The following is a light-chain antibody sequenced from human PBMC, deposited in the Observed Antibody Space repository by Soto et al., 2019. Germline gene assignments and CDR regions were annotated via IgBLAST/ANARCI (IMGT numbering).Light chain of an antibody. V-gene: IGKV3-11*01. CDR2: GTS. J-gene: IGKJ4*01. CDR3: QQRNSWPLT. Sequence: EIVLTHSPATLSLSPGERATLSSRASQSLSSINLAWCQQKPRQAPRLLIYGTSSRATGIPARFSGSGSGTNYTLTISCLEHEDFAFYYCQQRNSWPLTFGGGTKVEIK. CDR1: QSLSSIN.